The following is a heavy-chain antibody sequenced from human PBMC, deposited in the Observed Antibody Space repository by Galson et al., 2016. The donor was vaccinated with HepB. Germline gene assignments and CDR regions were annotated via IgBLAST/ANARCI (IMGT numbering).Heavy chain of an antibody. J-gene: IGHJ2*01. Sequence: PALVKPTQTLTLTCTLSGDSLSASGVGVGWVRQPPGKAPEWLAIIFSSDDKRYTPSLRNRLTVTKATSGNQVVLTLADTDPLDTATYYCALSRYCSGPTCSYLDFYLDVWGRGTLVTVSS. CDR1: GDSLSASGVG. CDR2: IFSSDDK. CDR3: ALSRYCSGPTCSYLDFYLDV. D-gene: IGHD2-15*01. V-gene: IGHV2-5*01.